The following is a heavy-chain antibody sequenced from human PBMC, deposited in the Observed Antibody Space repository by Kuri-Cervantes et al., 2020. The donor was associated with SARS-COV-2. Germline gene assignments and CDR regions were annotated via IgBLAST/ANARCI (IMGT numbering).Heavy chain of an antibody. CDR2: FIPIFGTA. J-gene: IGHJ6*02. Sequence: SVHVSCKASGGIFSSYAISWVRQAPGQGLEWRGGFIPIFGTANYEQKLQGRVTMTTDTSTSTPYMELRSLRSDDTAVYYCARDDYGDDYYYYYGMDVWGQGTTVTVSS. V-gene: IGHV1-69*05. CDR1: GGIFSSYA. D-gene: IGHD4-17*01. CDR3: ARDDYGDDYYYYYGMDV.